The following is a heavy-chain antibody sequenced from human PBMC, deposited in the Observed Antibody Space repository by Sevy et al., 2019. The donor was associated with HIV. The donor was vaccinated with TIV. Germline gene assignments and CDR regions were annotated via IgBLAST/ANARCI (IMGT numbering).Heavy chain of an antibody. CDR3: GRDRVIFGGGGGLDV. CDR2: INPNSDGT. V-gene: IGHV1-2*02. CDR1: ASTFTAYY. D-gene: IGHD3-10*01. J-gene: IGHJ6*02. Sequence: ASVKVSCKTSASTFTAYYMHWLRQAPGQGLEWMGWINPNSDGTKYAQRFQGRVSMTADTSISTAYMELSRLTSDDTGVYYWGRDRVIFGGGGGLDVWGQGTTVTVSS.